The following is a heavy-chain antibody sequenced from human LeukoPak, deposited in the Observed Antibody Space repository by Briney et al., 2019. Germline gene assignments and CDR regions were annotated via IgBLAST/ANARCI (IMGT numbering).Heavy chain of an antibody. CDR2: ITSNGGST. D-gene: IGHD3-22*01. V-gene: IGHV3-64*01. CDR3: ARAGSGLYYDY. J-gene: IGHJ4*02. Sequence: GGSLTLSCAASGFTFSSFPMHWVRQAPGKGLEYVSAITSNGGSTFYANSVKDRFTISRDNSKNTLYLQMGSLRAEDMAVYYCARAGSGLYYDYWGQGTLVTVSS. CDR1: GFTFSSFP.